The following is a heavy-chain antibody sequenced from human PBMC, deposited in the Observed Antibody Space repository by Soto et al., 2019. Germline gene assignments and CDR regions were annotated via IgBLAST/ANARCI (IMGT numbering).Heavy chain of an antibody. D-gene: IGHD3-22*01. CDR3: ARDPSMIVVSGYFDY. J-gene: IGHJ4*02. CDR2: ISGFNGNT. CDR1: GYPFTSFG. V-gene: IGHV1-18*01. Sequence: ASVKVSCKASGYPFTSFGISWVRQAPGQGLEWMGWISGFNGNTNYAPSLQGRVTMTTDTSTNTAYMELRSLRSEDTAVYYCARDPSMIVVSGYFDYWGQGTLVTVSS.